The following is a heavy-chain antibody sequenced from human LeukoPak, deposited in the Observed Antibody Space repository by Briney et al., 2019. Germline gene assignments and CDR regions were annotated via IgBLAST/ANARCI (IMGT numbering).Heavy chain of an antibody. CDR3: ARWGYDYYYYYGMDV. V-gene: IGHV1-8*01. CDR1: GYTFTSYD. CDR2: MNPNSGNT. D-gene: IGHD2-2*01. Sequence: ASVKVSCKASGYTFTSYDINWVRQATGQGLEWMGWMNPNSGNTGYAQEFQGRVTMTRNTSISTAYMELSSLRSEDTAVYYCARWGYDYYYYYGMDVWGQGTTVTVSS. J-gene: IGHJ6*02.